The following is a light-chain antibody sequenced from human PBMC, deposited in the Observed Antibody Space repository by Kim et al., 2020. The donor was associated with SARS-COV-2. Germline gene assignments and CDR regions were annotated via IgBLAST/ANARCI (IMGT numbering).Light chain of an antibody. Sequence: VPPGERATLSCRASQSISSNLAWYQQKPGQPPRLRIDVASTRATGIPARFSVSGSGTEFTLTISSLQSEDFAFYYCQQYNNWPITFGQGTRLEIK. V-gene: IGKV3-15*01. J-gene: IGKJ5*01. CDR3: QQYNNWPIT. CDR1: QSISSN. CDR2: VAS.